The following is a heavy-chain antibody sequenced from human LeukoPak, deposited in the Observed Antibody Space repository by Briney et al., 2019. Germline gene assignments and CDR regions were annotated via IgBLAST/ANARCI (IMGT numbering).Heavy chain of an antibody. V-gene: IGHV4-4*07. CDR3: ARDRNYDFWSGYYSFGY. CDR1: GGSISSYY. Sequence: PSETLSLTCTVSGGSISSYYWSWIRQPAGKGLEWIGRIYTSGSTNYNPSLKSRVTMSIDTSKNQFSLKLSPVTAADTAVYYCARDRNYDFWSGYYSFGYWGQGTLVTVSS. D-gene: IGHD3-3*01. J-gene: IGHJ4*02. CDR2: IYTSGST.